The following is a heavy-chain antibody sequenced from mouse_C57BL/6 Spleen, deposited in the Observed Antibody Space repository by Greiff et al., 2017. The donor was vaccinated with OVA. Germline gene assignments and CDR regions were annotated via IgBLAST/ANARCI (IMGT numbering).Heavy chain of an antibody. CDR1: GFTFSSYA. Sequence: EVMLVESGGGLVKPGGSLKLSCAASGFTFSSYAMSWVRQTPEKRLEWVATISDGGSYTYYPDNVKGRFTISRDNAKNNLYLQMSHLKSEDTAMYYCARDLDYDGGYYFDYWGQGTTLTVSS. CDR2: ISDGGSYT. V-gene: IGHV5-4*01. CDR3: ARDLDYDGGYYFDY. J-gene: IGHJ2*01. D-gene: IGHD2-4*01.